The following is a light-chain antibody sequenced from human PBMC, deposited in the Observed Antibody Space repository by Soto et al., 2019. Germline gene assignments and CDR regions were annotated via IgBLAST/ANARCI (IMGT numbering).Light chain of an antibody. CDR2: DAS. CDR3: QQFSSYPLT. V-gene: IGKV3-20*01. CDR1: QTVTSNY. J-gene: IGKJ4*01. Sequence: EIVLTQSPGTLSSSPGERATLSCRASQTVTSNYLAWYQQKPGQAPRLLIYDASSRATGIPDRFSGGGSGTDFTLTISRLEPEDFAVYYCQQFSSYPLTFGGGTKVDIK.